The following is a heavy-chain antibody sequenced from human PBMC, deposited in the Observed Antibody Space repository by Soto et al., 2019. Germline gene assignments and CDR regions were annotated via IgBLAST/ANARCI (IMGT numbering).Heavy chain of an antibody. Sequence: QVQLVQSGAEVKKPGSSVKVSCKASGGTFSSYAISWVRQAPGQGLEWMGGIIPIFVQANYAQKFQGRVTMTADEATTAAYMGLSSLRSEDTAVYYCASGRFGELSLWGQGTLVTVSS. CDR2: IIPIFVQA. J-gene: IGHJ4*02. V-gene: IGHV1-69*12. CDR1: GGTFSSYA. D-gene: IGHD3-10*01. CDR3: ASGRFGELSL.